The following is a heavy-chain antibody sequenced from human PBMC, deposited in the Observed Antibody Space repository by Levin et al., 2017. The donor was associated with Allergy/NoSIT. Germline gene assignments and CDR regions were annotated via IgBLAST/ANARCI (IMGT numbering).Heavy chain of an antibody. J-gene: IGHJ4*02. V-gene: IGHV3-7*01. CDR3: ARERGGYSYGFDY. D-gene: IGHD5-18*01. CDR2: IKQDGSEK. Sequence: ASVKVSCAASGFTFSSYWMSWVRQAPGKGLEWVANIKQDGSEKYYVDSVKGRFTISRDNAKNSLYLQMNSLRAEDTAVYYCARERGGYSYGFDYWGQGTLVTVSS. CDR1: GFTFSSYW.